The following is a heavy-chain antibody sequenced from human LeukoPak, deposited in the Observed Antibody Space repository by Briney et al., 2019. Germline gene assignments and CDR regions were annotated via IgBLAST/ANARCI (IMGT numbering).Heavy chain of an antibody. CDR2: ISSSSSYI. CDR3: ARGVGATRYYFDY. V-gene: IGHV3-21*01. CDR1: GFTFSSYS. J-gene: IGHJ4*02. Sequence: PGGSLRLSCAASGFTFSSYSMNWVRQAPGKGLEWVSSISSSSSYIYYADSVKGRFTISRDNAKNSLYLQMNSLRAEDTAVYYCARGVGATRYYFDYWGQGTLVTVSS. D-gene: IGHD1-26*01.